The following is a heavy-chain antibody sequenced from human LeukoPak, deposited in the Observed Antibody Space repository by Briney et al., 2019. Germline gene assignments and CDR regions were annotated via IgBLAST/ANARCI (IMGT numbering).Heavy chain of an antibody. CDR3: ARLGCSSTSCYTPYTYNWFDP. Sequence: SVKVSCKASGGTFSSYAISWVRQAPGQGLEWMGGIIPIFGTANYAQKFQGRVTITTDESTSTAYMELSSLRSEDTAVYYCARLGCSSTSCYTPYTYNWFDPWGQGTLVTDSS. V-gene: IGHV1-69*05. CDR2: IIPIFGTA. J-gene: IGHJ5*02. CDR1: GGTFSSYA. D-gene: IGHD2-2*02.